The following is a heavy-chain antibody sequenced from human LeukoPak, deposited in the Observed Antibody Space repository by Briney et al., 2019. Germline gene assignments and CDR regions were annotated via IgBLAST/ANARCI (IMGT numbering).Heavy chain of an antibody. D-gene: IGHD3-9*01. CDR1: GYTLTELS. V-gene: IGHV1-24*01. J-gene: IGHJ5*02. CDR2: FDPEDGET. Sequence: ASVKVSCKVSGYTLTELSMHWVRQAPGKGLEWMGGFDPEDGETIYAQKFQGKVTMTTDTATSTAYMELRSLRSVDTSVYYCARAHEYDILTGYFPYNWFDPWGQGTLVTVSS. CDR3: ARAHEYDILTGYFPYNWFDP.